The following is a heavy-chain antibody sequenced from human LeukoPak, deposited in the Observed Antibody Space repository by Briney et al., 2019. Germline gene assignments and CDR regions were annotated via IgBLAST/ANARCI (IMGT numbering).Heavy chain of an antibody. V-gene: IGHV4-38-2*01. CDR1: GYSISSGYY. CDR2: IYHSGST. D-gene: IGHD4-17*01. Sequence: PSETLSLTCAVSGYSISSGYYWGWIRQPPGKGLEWIGSIYHSGSTYYNPSLKSRVTISVDTSKNQFSLKLSSATAADTAVYYCARRTGYYYYYYMDVWGKGTTVTVSS. J-gene: IGHJ6*03. CDR3: ARRTGYYYYYYMDV.